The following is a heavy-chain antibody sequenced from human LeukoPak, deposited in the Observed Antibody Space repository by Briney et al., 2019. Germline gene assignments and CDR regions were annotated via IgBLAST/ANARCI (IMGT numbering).Heavy chain of an antibody. V-gene: IGHV4-39*07. CDR1: GGSISSSSYY. J-gene: IGHJ5*02. D-gene: IGHD2-15*01. Sequence: SETLSLTCTVSGGSISSSSYYWGWIRQPPGKGLEWIGSIYYSGSTYYNPSLKSRVTISVDTSKNQFSLKLSSVTAADTAVYYCARALEEVAAIFSGDIWFDPWGQGTLVTVSS. CDR2: IYYSGST. CDR3: ARALEEVAAIFSGDIWFDP.